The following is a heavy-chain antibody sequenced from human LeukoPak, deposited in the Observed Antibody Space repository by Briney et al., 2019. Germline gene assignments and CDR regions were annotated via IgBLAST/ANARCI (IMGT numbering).Heavy chain of an antibody. CDR1: GFTFSSYG. CDR3: AKSSRTYYDYVWGSYREGEYYFDY. J-gene: IGHJ4*02. V-gene: IGHV3-23*01. Sequence: PGGSLRLSCAASGFTFSSYGMSWVRQAPGKGLEWVSAISGSGGSTYYADSGKGRFTISRDNSKNTLYLQMNSLRAEDTAVYYCAKSSRTYYDYVWGSYREGEYYFDYWGQGTLVTVSS. CDR2: ISGSGGST. D-gene: IGHD3-16*02.